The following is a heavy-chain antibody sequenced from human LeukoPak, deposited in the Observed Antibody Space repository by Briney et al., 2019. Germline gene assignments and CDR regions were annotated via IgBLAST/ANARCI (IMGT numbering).Heavy chain of an antibody. CDR2: IYYSGST. CDR1: GGSISSSSYY. J-gene: IGHJ4*01. CDR3: AREQGISAASSY. Sequence: SETLSLTCTVSGGSISSSSYYWGWIRQPPGKGLEWIGSIYYSGSTYYNPSLKSRVTISVDTSKNQFSLKLSSVTAADTAVYYCAREQGISAASSYWGQGTLVTVSS. D-gene: IGHD6-13*01. V-gene: IGHV4-39*07.